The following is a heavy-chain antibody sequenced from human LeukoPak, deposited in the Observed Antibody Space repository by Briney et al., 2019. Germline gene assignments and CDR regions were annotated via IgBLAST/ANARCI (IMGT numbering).Heavy chain of an antibody. D-gene: IGHD5-12*01. CDR1: GFTFSSYS. Sequence: GGSLRLSCAASGFTFSSYSMNWVRQAPGKGLEWVSSISSSSSYIYYADSVKGRFTISRDNAKNSLYLQMNSLRAEDTAVYYCAKGPSGYHNTGGQGTLVTVSS. CDR2: ISSSSSYI. V-gene: IGHV3-21*01. CDR3: AKGPSGYHNT. J-gene: IGHJ4*02.